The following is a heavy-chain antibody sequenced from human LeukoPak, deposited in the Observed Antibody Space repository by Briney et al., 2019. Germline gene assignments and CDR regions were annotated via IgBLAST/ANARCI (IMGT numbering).Heavy chain of an antibody. D-gene: IGHD2-2*01. Sequence: SETLSLTCSVSGDSIRSYYWSWIRQPPGKGLEWIGYIYHSGSTYYNPSLKSRVTISVDRSKNQFSLKLSSVTAADTAVYYCASGPVVPAARTTWFDPWGQGTLVSVSS. CDR3: ASGPVVPAARTTWFDP. V-gene: IGHV4-59*12. CDR2: IYHSGST. J-gene: IGHJ5*02. CDR1: GDSIRSYY.